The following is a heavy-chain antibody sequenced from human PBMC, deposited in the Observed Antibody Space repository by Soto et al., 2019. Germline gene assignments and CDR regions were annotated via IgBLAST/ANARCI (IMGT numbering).Heavy chain of an antibody. CDR1: GFTFRNYG. CDR3: AKDGDEAAAGYYFDY. V-gene: IGHV3-30*18. Sequence: QVQLVESGGGVVQPGRSLRLSCVASGFTFRNYGMHWVRQAPGKGLEWVAVVSYSGNDKKFADSVKGRFTISRDNSKDTLYLQMNSLRAEDTAVYYCAKDGDEAAAGYYFDYWGQGNPVTVSS. J-gene: IGHJ4*02. D-gene: IGHD6-13*01. CDR2: VSYSGNDK.